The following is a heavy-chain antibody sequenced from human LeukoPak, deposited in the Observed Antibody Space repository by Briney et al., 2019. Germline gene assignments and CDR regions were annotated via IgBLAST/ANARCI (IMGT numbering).Heavy chain of an antibody. J-gene: IGHJ4*02. CDR2: ISHDAKST. D-gene: IGHD4-17*01. CDR3: NTDEGDYGDYYRL. Sequence: GGSLRLSCATSGFTFSSYGMHWVRQVPGKGLEWVTVISHDAKSTYHVDSVKGRFTISRDNSKNTLYLQMNSLKIEDTSVYYCNTDEGDYGDYYRLWGQGTLVTVSS. V-gene: IGHV3-33*08. CDR1: GFTFSSYG.